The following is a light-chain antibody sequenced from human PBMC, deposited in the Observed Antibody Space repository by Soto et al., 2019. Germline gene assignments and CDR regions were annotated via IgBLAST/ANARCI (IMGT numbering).Light chain of an antibody. V-gene: IGKV3-15*01. Sequence: IVMTQSPATLSVSPGDTASLSCRASQSITRNLAWYQQKGGQAPRLLIYGASTRATGIPARFSGSGSGTEFTLTITSLQSEVFAVYYCLQYNNWPLYTFGQGTKLEIK. CDR2: GAS. CDR3: LQYNNWPLYT. J-gene: IGKJ2*01. CDR1: QSITRN.